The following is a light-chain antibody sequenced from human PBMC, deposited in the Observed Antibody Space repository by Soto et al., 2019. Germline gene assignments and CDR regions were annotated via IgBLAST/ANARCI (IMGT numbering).Light chain of an antibody. CDR2: EVS. CDR1: SSDVGNYKY. Sequence: QSALTQSPSASGSPGQSVTISCTGTSSDVGNYKYVSWYQQHPGKAPKLMIYEVSKRPSGVPDRFSGSKSGNTASLTVSGLQAEEEADYYCSSYAGSKNWVFGGGTKLTVL. J-gene: IGLJ3*02. V-gene: IGLV2-8*01. CDR3: SSYAGSKNWV.